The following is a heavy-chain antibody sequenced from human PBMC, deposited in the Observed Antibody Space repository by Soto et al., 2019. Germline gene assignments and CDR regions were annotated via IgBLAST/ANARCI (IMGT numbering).Heavy chain of an antibody. CDR2: IKSKTDGGTT. CDR3: TTDREPRYYDSSGYYF. Sequence: GGSLRLSCAASGFTFSNAWMNWVRQAPGKGLEWVGRIKSKTDGGTTDYAAPVKGRFTISGDDSKNTLYLQMNSLKTEDTAVYYCTTDREPRYYDSSGYYFWGQGTLVTVSS. V-gene: IGHV3-15*07. CDR1: GFTFSNAW. J-gene: IGHJ4*02. D-gene: IGHD3-22*01.